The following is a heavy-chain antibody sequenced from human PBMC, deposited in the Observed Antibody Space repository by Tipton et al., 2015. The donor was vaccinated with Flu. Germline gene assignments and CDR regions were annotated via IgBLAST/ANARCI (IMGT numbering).Heavy chain of an antibody. D-gene: IGHD6-13*01. V-gene: IGHV1-2*02. J-gene: IGHJ4*02. CDR2: INPNSGGT. Sequence: QLVQSGAEVKKPGASVKVSCKASGYTFTDYYMHWVRQAPGQGLEWMGWINPNSGGTKYAQKFQGRVTMTRDTSISTAYMELSRLTSDDTAVYSCARDLVHTSNWEFDYWGQGALVTVSS. CDR3: ARDLVHTSNWEFDY. CDR1: GYTFTDYY.